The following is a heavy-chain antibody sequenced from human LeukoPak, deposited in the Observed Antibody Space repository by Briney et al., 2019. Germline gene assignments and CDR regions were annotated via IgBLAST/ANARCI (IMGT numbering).Heavy chain of an antibody. J-gene: IGHJ4*02. CDR2: IYYSGST. Sequence: PSETLSLTCTVSGGSISSYYWSCIRQPPGKGLEWIGYIYYSGSTNYNPSLKSRVTISVDTSKNQFSLKLSSVTAADTAVYYCASSRGGCSSTSCYDYWGQGSPVTVSS. CDR3: ASSRGGCSSTSCYDY. V-gene: IGHV4-59*01. D-gene: IGHD2-2*01. CDR1: GGSISSYY.